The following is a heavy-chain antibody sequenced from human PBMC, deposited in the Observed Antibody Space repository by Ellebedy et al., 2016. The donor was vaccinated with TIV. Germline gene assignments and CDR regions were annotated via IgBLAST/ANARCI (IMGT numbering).Heavy chain of an antibody. CDR2: INPGSGGT. D-gene: IGHD2/OR15-2a*01. CDR3: ARDFQRLKHNWVDP. CDR1: GYSFTDYY. J-gene: IGHJ5*01. Sequence: ASVKVSXXASGYSFTDYYLHWVRQAPGQGLEWMGWINPGSGGTFSAQKFHDRVTMTSDTSITTAYMELTRLTSDDTAIYYCARDFQRLKHNWVDPWGQGTLVTVSS. V-gene: IGHV1-2*02.